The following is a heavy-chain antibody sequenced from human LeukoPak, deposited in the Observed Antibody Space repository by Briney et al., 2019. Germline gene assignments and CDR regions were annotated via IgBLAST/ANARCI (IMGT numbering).Heavy chain of an antibody. J-gene: IGHJ4*02. CDR3: ARDMQRPYGGNPFDY. D-gene: IGHD4-23*01. Sequence: ASVKVSCKASGGTFSSYAISWVRQAPGQGLEWMGGIIPIFGTANYAQKFQGRVTITADESTSTAYMELSSLRSEDTAVYYCARDMQRPYGGNPFDYWGQGTLVTVSS. CDR1: GGTFSSYA. V-gene: IGHV1-69*13. CDR2: IIPIFGTA.